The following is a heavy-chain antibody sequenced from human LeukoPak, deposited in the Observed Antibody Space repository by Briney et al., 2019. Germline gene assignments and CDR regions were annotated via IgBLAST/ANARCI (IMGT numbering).Heavy chain of an antibody. Sequence: ASVKVSCKVSGYTLNELSMHWVRQAPGKGLEWMGGFDPEDGKTIYAQEFHGRVTMTEDTSTDTAYMELISLISEDTAVYYCTTGDSPLGGYFEYWGQGTLVTVSS. V-gene: IGHV1-24*01. CDR1: GYTLNELS. CDR2: FDPEDGKT. D-gene: IGHD3-16*01. CDR3: TTGDSPLGGYFEY. J-gene: IGHJ4*02.